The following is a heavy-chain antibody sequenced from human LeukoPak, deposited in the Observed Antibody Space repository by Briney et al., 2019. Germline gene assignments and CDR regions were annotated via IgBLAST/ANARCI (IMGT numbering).Heavy chain of an antibody. CDR3: ARSPGGDYNYHPDY. CDR2: ISSSGSTI. Sequence: GGSLRLSCAASGFTFSSYEMNWVRQAPGKGLEWVSYISSSGSTIYYADSVKGRFTISRDNAKNSLYLQMNSLRAEDTAVYYCARSPGGDYNYHPDYWGQGTLVTVSS. V-gene: IGHV3-48*03. CDR1: GFTFSSYE. J-gene: IGHJ4*02. D-gene: IGHD5-24*01.